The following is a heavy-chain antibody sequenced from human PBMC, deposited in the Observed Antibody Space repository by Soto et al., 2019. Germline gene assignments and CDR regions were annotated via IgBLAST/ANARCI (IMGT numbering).Heavy chain of an antibody. D-gene: IGHD4-4*01. CDR2: ISAYNGNT. Sequence: GASVKVSCKASGYTFTSYGISWARQAPGQGLEWMGWISAYNGNTNYAQKLQGRVTMTTDTSTSTAYMELRSLRSDDTAVYYCARTPQTTVTTWDYYYGMDVWGQGTTVTVSS. CDR3: ARTPQTTVTTWDYYYGMDV. CDR1: GYTFTSYG. J-gene: IGHJ6*02. V-gene: IGHV1-18*04.